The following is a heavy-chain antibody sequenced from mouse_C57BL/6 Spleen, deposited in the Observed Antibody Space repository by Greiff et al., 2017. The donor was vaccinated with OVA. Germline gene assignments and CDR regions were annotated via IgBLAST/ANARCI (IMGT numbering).Heavy chain of an antibody. D-gene: IGHD1-1*01. CDR1: GFTFSDYS. V-gene: IGHV5-12*01. J-gene: IGHJ1*03. Sequence: EVHLVESGGGLVQPGGSLTLSCAASGFTFSDYSMYWVRQTPEQRLEWVAYISNGGGSTYYPDTVKGRFTISRDNAKNTLYLQRSRLKSEDTAMYYCARDYGSSYWYFDVWGTGTTVTVSS. CDR3: ARDYGSSYWYFDV. CDR2: ISNGGGST.